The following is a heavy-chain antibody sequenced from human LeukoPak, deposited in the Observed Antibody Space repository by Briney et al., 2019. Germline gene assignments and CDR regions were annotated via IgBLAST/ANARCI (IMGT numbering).Heavy chain of an antibody. Sequence: GASVKVSCKASGGTFSSYAISWVRQAPGQGLEWMGWINPNSGGTNYAQKFQGRVTMTRDTSISTAYMELSRLRSDDTAVYYCARVGGVAGPENWFDPWGQGTLVTVSS. CDR3: ARVGGVAGPENWFDP. CDR2: INPNSGGT. V-gene: IGHV1-2*02. CDR1: GGTFSSYA. D-gene: IGHD6-19*01. J-gene: IGHJ5*02.